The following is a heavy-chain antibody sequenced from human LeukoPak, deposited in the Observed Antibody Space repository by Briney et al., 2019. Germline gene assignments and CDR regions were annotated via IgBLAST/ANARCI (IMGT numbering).Heavy chain of an antibody. Sequence: GRSLRLSCAPSGFAFSSYGMHWVPQAPGKGLEWVAVIWYDGSNKYYADSVKGRFTISRDNSKNTLYLQMNSLRAEDTAVYYCARAGSSSSIGWYYYYYMDVWGKGTTVTVSS. CDR2: IWYDGSNK. J-gene: IGHJ6*03. CDR1: GFAFSSYG. V-gene: IGHV3-33*01. CDR3: ARAGSSSSIGWYYYYYMDV. D-gene: IGHD6-6*01.